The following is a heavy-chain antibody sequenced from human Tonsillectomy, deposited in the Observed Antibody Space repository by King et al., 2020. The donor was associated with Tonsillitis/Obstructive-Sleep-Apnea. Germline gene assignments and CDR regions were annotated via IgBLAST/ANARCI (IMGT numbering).Heavy chain of an antibody. J-gene: IGHJ4*02. CDR3: AGENIVTKTSGMGGGFDY. D-gene: IGHD2-21*01. V-gene: IGHV4-34*01. Sequence: VQLQQWGAGLLRPSETLSLTCAVYGGSFSGYYWSWIRQPPGKGLEWIGEINHSGGTNYNPSLTSRVTISVDTSQNQFSLKLTSVTAADTAVYYCAGENIVTKTSGMGGGFDYWGQGALVTVSS. CDR1: GGSFSGYY. CDR2: INHSGGT.